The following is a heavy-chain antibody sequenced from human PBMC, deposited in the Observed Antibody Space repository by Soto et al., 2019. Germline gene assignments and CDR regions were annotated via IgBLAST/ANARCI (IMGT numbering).Heavy chain of an antibody. D-gene: IGHD6-13*01. Sequence: QVQLVQSGAEVKKPGSSVKVSCKASGGTFSSYGIVWVRQAPGQGLEWMGGIIPIFGTANNEQKLQGRVTITADKSTSTAYMELSSLRPEDTAVYYCARDMKRAVAAGYYYYNAMDVWGQGTTVTVSS. J-gene: IGHJ6*02. V-gene: IGHV1-69*06. CDR3: ARDMKRAVAAGYYYYNAMDV. CDR1: GGTFSSYG. CDR2: IIPIFGTA.